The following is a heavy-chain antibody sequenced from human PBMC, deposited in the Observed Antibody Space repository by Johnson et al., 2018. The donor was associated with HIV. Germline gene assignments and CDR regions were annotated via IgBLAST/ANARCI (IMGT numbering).Heavy chain of an antibody. CDR2: ISYDGSNT. J-gene: IGHJ3*02. CDR3: ARDILEYSSSVPDAFDI. Sequence: QVQLVESGGGVVHPGRSLRLSCTASGFTFSSYGMHWVRQAPGQGLAWVAVISYDGSNTYYADSVKGRFTISRDNSKNTLYLQMNSLRAEDTAVYYCARDILEYSSSVPDAFDIWGQGTMVTVSS. V-gene: IGHV3-30*19. D-gene: IGHD6-6*01. CDR1: GFTFSSYG.